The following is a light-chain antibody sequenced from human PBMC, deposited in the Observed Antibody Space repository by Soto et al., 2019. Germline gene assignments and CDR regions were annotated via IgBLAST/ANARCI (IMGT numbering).Light chain of an antibody. V-gene: IGLV1-44*01. CDR1: RSNIGSNP. Sequence: QSVLTQPPSASGTPGQSVTISCSGSRSNIGSNPVQWYQQLSGAAPKLLIYNNNQRPSGVPDRFSGSKSGTSASLAISGRQSDDEADYHCATWEDTLYGPVFGGGTKLTVL. CDR3: ATWEDTLYGPV. J-gene: IGLJ3*02. CDR2: NNN.